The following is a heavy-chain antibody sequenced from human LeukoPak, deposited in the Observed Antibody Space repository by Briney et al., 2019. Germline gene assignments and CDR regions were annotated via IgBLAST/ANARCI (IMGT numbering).Heavy chain of an antibody. D-gene: IGHD4-17*01. CDR1: GFTFSSYW. CDR2: ISYDGSNK. V-gene: IGHV3-30-3*01. CDR3: ARLSSGGDYFSH. Sequence: GGSLRLSCAASGFTFSSYWMSWVRQAPGKGLEWVAVISYDGSNKYYADSVRGRFTISRDNSKNTLYLQMNSLRAEDTAVYYCARLSSGGDYFSHWGQGTLVTVSS. J-gene: IGHJ4*02.